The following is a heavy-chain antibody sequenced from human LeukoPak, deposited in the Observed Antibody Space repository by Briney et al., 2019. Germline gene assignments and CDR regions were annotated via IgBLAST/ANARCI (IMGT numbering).Heavy chain of an antibody. CDR2: INHSGST. J-gene: IGHJ4*02. CDR1: GGSFSGYY. Sequence: PSETLSLTCAVYGGSFSGYYWSWIRQPPGKGLEWIGEINHSGSTNYNPSLKSRVTISVDTSKNQFSLKLSSVTAADTAVYYCARLTYRAFDYWGQGTLVTVSS. V-gene: IGHV4-34*01. CDR3: ARLTYRAFDY. D-gene: IGHD1-26*01.